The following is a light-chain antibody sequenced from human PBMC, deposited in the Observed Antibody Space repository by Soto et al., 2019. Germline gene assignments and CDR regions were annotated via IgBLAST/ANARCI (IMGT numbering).Light chain of an antibody. CDR3: SSYTSTYVDFA. CDR1: STDVGNYNL. Sequence: QSVLTQPASVSGSPGQSITISCTGASTDVGNYNLVSWYQQHPGKAPKLIIYEVFNRPSGISDRFSGSKSGNTASLTISGLQTEDEADYYCSSYTSTYVDFAFGTGTKVTVL. CDR2: EVF. J-gene: IGLJ1*01. V-gene: IGLV2-14*02.